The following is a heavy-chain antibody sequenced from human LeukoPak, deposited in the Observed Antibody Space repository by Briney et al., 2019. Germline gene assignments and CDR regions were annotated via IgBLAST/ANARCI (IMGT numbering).Heavy chain of an antibody. D-gene: IGHD6-19*01. J-gene: IGHJ4*02. V-gene: IGHV3-30*02. CDR3: AKEGSGWYYLDY. CDR2: IESDGSNE. Sequence: GGSLRLSCAASGFSFSSYDMHWVRQAPGKGLEWVTFIESDGSNEYYADSVKGRFTISRDNSKNTVYVQMNSLRAEDTAVYYCAKEGSGWYYLDYWGQGNVVTVSS. CDR1: GFSFSSYD.